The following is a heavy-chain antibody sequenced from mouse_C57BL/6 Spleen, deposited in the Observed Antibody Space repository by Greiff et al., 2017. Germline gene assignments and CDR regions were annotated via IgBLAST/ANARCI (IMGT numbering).Heavy chain of an antibody. CDR1: GFNIKDYY. Sequence: VQLQQSGAELVRPGASVKLSCTASGFNIKDYYMHWVKQRPEQGLEWIGRIDPEDGDTEYAPKFQGKATMTADTSSNTAYLQLSSLTSEDTAVYYCTLYGSSHYFDYWGQGTTLTVSS. V-gene: IGHV14-1*01. J-gene: IGHJ2*01. CDR2: IDPEDGDT. CDR3: TLYGSSHYFDY. D-gene: IGHD1-1*01.